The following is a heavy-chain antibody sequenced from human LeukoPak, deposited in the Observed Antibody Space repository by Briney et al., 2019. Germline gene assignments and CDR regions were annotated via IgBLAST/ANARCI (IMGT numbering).Heavy chain of an antibody. J-gene: IGHJ4*02. CDR2: IDHSGST. V-gene: IGHV4-34*01. Sequence: SETLSLTCAVYGGSFIDYYWSWLRQPPGKGLEWIGEIDHSGSTTYNPSLKSRVTISVDTSKNQFSLKLNSVTAADAAVYYCARGFSHWGQGTLVTVSS. CDR1: GGSFIDYY. D-gene: IGHD3-3*01. CDR3: ARGFSH.